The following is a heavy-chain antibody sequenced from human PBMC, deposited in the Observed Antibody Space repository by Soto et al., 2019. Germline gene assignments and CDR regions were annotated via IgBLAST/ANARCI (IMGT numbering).Heavy chain of an antibody. CDR2: IMPIFGAP. J-gene: IGHJ6*02. Sequence: QVQLVQSGAEVKKPGSSVKVSCKASGGTFSDYAFSWVRQAPGQGLEWLGGIMPIFGAPDYAQKFQGRVTTSVAQXAXTXXVGRRSLRADDTACYYGGRWLWEGGIGTFDYGMDGWGQGATVTAS. CDR3: GRWLWEGGIGTFDYGMDG. D-gene: IGHD1-26*01. V-gene: IGHV1-69*12. CDR1: GGTFSDYA.